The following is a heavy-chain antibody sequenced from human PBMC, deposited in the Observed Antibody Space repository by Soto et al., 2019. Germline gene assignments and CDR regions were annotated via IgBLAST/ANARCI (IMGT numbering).Heavy chain of an antibody. D-gene: IGHD3-3*01. CDR2: IFSNDEK. Sequence: QVTLKESGPVLVKPTETLTLTCTVSGFSLSNARMGVSWIRQPPGKALEWLAHIFSNDEKSYSTSLKSRITISKDTYKSQVVLNMTNMDPVDTATYYCARIHRVVLEWLFSSNWFDPWGQGTLVTVSS. J-gene: IGHJ5*02. CDR1: GFSLSNARMG. CDR3: ARIHRVVLEWLFSSNWFDP. V-gene: IGHV2-26*01.